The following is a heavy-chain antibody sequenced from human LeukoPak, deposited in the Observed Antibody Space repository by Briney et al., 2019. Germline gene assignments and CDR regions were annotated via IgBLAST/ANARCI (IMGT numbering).Heavy chain of an antibody. J-gene: IGHJ5*02. D-gene: IGHD1-26*01. Sequence: PSETLSLTCNVSGGSINSGNYEWGWIRQPPGKGLEWIGSIHYSGSSHYNPSLKSRVTISVDTSKNQFSLKLSSVTAADTAVYYCAGGSYPDWFDPWGQGTLVTVSS. V-gene: IGHV4-39*01. CDR1: GGSINSGNYE. CDR2: IHYSGSS. CDR3: AGGSYPDWFDP.